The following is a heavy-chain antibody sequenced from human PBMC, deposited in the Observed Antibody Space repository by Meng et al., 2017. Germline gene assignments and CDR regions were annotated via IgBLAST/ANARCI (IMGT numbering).Heavy chain of an antibody. CDR1: GFTFSSYS. CDR3: VKPRHYYYDSSGYYYFDY. J-gene: IGHJ4*02. Sequence: GESLKISCAASGFTFSSYSMNWVRQAPGKGLEWVSSISSSSSYIYYADSVKGRFTTSRDNAKNSLYLQMNSLRPEDMAVYYWVKPRHYYYDSSGYYYFDYWGQGTLVTVSS. D-gene: IGHD3-22*01. V-gene: IGHV3-21*01. CDR2: ISSSSSYI.